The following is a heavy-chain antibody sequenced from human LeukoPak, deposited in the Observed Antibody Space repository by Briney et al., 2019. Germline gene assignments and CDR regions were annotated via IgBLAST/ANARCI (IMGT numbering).Heavy chain of an antibody. D-gene: IGHD5-24*01. J-gene: IGHJ4*02. CDR2: IYYSGSS. V-gene: IGHV4-31*03. CDR1: GGSINNGGYY. Sequence: SETLSLTCTVSGGSINNGGYYWSWIRQHPGKGLEWIGYIYYSGSSYYNPSLRSRVTISVDTSKNHFSLKLSSETAADTAVYYCARNRDGYNSFDYWGQGTLVTVSS. CDR3: ARNRDGYNSFDY.